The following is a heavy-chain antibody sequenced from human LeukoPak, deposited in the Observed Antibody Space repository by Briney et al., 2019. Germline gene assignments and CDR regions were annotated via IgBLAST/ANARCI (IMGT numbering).Heavy chain of an antibody. Sequence: GGSLRLSCAASGITFSNYAMTWVRQAPGKGLEWVSSISSSSSYIYYADSVKGRFTISRDNAKNSLYLQMNSLRAEDTAVYYCAIDSSTAGYWGQGTLVTVSS. D-gene: IGHD6-13*01. J-gene: IGHJ4*02. CDR3: AIDSSTAGY. CDR1: GITFSNYA. V-gene: IGHV3-21*01. CDR2: ISSSSSYI.